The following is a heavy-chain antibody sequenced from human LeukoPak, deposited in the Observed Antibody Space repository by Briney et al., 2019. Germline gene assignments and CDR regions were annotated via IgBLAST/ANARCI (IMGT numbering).Heavy chain of an antibody. CDR3: ARGFCSGGNCYSFYYYGMDV. J-gene: IGHJ6*02. CDR2: ISYDGNNK. CDR1: RFTFSNYA. V-gene: IGHV3-30-3*01. Sequence: PGRSLRLSCAASRFTFSNYAFHWVRQAPGKGLEWVAIISYDGNNKYYADSVKGRFTISRDNSKNTLYLQTNSLRAEDSAVYHCARGFCSGGNCYSFYYYGMDVWGQGTTVTVSS. D-gene: IGHD2-15*01.